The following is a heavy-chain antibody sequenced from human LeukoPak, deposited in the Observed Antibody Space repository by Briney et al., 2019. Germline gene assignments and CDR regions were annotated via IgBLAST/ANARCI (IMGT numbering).Heavy chain of an antibody. V-gene: IGHV1-69*05. CDR1: GGTFSSYA. J-gene: IGHJ4*02. D-gene: IGHD5-18*01. CDR2: IIPIFGTA. CDR3: ASEVDTAMVRLLDY. Sequence: GASVKVSCKXSGGTFSSYAISWVRQSPGQGLEWMGRIIPIFGTANYAQKFQGRVTITTDESTSTAYMELSSLRSEDTAVYYCASEVDTAMVRLLDYWGQGTLVTVSS.